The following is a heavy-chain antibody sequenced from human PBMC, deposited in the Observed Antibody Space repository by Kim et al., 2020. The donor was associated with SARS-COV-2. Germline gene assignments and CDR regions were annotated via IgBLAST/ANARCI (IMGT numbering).Heavy chain of an antibody. CDR2: IYYSGST. CDR1: GGSISSGGYY. Sequence: SETLSLTCTVSGGSISSGGYYWSWIRQHPGKGLEWIGYIYYSGSTYYNPSLKSRVTISVDTSKNQFSLKLSSVTAADTAVYYCARSIVVVVAASNWFDPWGQGTLVTVSS. CDR3: ARSIVVVVAASNWFDP. V-gene: IGHV4-31*03. J-gene: IGHJ5*02. D-gene: IGHD2-15*01.